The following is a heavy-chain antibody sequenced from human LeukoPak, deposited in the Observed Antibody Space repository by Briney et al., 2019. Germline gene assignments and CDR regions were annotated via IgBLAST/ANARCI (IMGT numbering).Heavy chain of an antibody. Sequence: GGSLRLSCAASGFTFSSYEMNWVRQAPGTGLEWVSYISSSGSTIYYADSVKGRFTISRDNAKNSLYLQMNSLRAEDTAVYYCATLSVTYYFDYWGQGTLVTVSS. CDR2: ISSSGSTI. CDR1: GFTFSSYE. V-gene: IGHV3-48*03. D-gene: IGHD4-17*01. J-gene: IGHJ4*02. CDR3: ATLSVTYYFDY.